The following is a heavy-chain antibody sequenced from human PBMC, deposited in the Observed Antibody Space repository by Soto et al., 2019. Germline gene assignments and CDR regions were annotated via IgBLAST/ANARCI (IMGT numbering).Heavy chain of an antibody. CDR3: VRGGYD. J-gene: IGHJ4*02. D-gene: IGHD2-15*01. CDR1: GFSGTTNN. Sequence: VQLIETGGDLIQPGGSLRLSCAVSGFSGTTNNINWVRQAPGKGLEWVSIIYGPEKTYYADSVRGRFTVSRDNSKNTVYLQMDSLRTEDSALYYCVRGGYDWGLGTLVTVSS. V-gene: IGHV3-53*02. CDR2: IYGPEKT.